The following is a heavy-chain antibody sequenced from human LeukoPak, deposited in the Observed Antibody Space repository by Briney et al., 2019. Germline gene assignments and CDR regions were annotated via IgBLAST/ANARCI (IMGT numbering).Heavy chain of an antibody. CDR2: IIPIFGTA. CDR3: ARDEGYILWFDP. D-gene: IGHD5-18*01. CDR1: GGTFSSYA. V-gene: IGHV1-69*13. J-gene: IGHJ5*02. Sequence: SVKVSCKASGGTFSSYAISWVRQAPGQGLEWMGGIIPIFGTANYARKFQGRVTITADESTSTAYMELSSLRSEDTAVYYCARDEGYILWFDPWGQGTLVTVSS.